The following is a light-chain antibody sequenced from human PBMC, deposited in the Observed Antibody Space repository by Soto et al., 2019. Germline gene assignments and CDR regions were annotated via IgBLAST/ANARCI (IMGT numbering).Light chain of an antibody. Sequence: EIVLTQSPGTLSLSPGERGTLSCRASQSVSSSYLAWYQQKPGQAPRLLIYGASSRATGIPDRFSGSGSGTVFTLIISRREPEDFAVYYCKQYGSSPLYAFGQGTKLEIK. CDR3: KQYGSSPLYA. J-gene: IGKJ2*01. CDR2: GAS. CDR1: QSVSSSY. V-gene: IGKV3-20*01.